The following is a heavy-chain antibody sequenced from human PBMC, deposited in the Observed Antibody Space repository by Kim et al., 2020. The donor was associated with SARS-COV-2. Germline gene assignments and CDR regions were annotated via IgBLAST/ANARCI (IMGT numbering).Heavy chain of an antibody. D-gene: IGHD6-13*01. V-gene: IGHV1-58*01. CDR3: AADVNSSSWYYYYYGMDV. CDR2: IVVGSGNT. Sequence: SVKVSCKASGFTFTSSAVQWVRQARGQRLEWIGWIVVGSGNTNYAQKFQERVTITRDMSTSTAYMELSSLRSEDTAVYYCAADVNSSSWYYYYYGMDVWGQGTTVTVSS. CDR1: GFTFTSSA. J-gene: IGHJ6*02.